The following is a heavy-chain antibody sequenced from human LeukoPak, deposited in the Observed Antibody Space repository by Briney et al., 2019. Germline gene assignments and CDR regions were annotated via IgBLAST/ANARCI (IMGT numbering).Heavy chain of an antibody. CDR3: ARDQEVVGADDAFDI. J-gene: IGHJ3*02. V-gene: IGHV4-4*07. CDR2: IYTSGST. CDR1: GGSISSYY. Sequence: SETLSLTCTVSGGSISSYYWRWVRQPAGKGLEWIGRIYTSGSTNYNPSLKSRVSMSVDTSKNQFSLKLSSVTAADTAVYYCARDQEVVGADDAFDIWGQGTMVTVSS. D-gene: IGHD1-26*01.